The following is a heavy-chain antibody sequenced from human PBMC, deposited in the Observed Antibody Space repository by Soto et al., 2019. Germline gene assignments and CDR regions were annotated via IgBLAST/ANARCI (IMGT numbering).Heavy chain of an antibody. J-gene: IGHJ4*02. CDR1: GFTFSEYA. V-gene: IGHV3-23*01. Sequence: EVQLLESGGGLVQPGGSLRLSCAASGFTFSEYAMSWVRQAPGKGLEWVSSISSSCGTTSYTDSVKGRFTISRDNSKNTLFLQMNGLRAEDTAIYYCTKEPKKSISHDYWGLGTLVTVSP. CDR3: TKEPKKSISHDY. CDR2: ISSSCGTT. D-gene: IGHD2-21*01.